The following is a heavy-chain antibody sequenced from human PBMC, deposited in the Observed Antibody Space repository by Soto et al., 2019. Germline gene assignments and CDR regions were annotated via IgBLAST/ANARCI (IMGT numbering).Heavy chain of an antibody. CDR1: GFTFDEYA. CDR2: ISWNSGTI. CDR3: GKDIDDYYGSGRIDY. J-gene: IGHJ4*02. D-gene: IGHD3-10*01. V-gene: IGHV3-9*01. Sequence: EVQLVESGGGLVQPGRSLRVSCAASGFTFDEYAMHWFRQAPGKGLEWVSGISWNSGTIHYADSVRDRFTVSRDNARNSLYLQMNSLRDEDTALYYCGKDIDDYYGSGRIDYWGQGTPVTVSS.